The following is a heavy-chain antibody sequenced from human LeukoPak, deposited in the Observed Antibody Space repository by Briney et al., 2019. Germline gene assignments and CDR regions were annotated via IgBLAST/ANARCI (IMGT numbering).Heavy chain of an antibody. CDR1: GFTFSSYW. CDR2: IKQDGSEK. J-gene: IGHJ4*02. D-gene: IGHD6-13*01. V-gene: IGHV3-7*01. Sequence: GGSLRLSYAASGFTFSSYWMSWVRQAPGKGLEWVANIKQDGSEKYYVDSVKGRFTISRDNAKNSLYLQMNSLRAEDTAVYYCARASRRIAAAGTLVDYWGQGTLVTVSS. CDR3: ARASRRIAAAGTLVDY.